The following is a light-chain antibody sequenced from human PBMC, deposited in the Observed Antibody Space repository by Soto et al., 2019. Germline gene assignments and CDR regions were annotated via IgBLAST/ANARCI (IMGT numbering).Light chain of an antibody. Sequence: EIVMTQSPATLSVSPGEGATLSCRASQSVSSNLAWYQQKPGQAPRLLIYGASTRATGIPARFSGSGSGTEFTLAISGLQSDDFATYYCQQYNTYWTFGPGTEVDIK. CDR3: QQYNTYWT. CDR1: QSVSSN. CDR2: GAS. J-gene: IGKJ1*01. V-gene: IGKV3-15*01.